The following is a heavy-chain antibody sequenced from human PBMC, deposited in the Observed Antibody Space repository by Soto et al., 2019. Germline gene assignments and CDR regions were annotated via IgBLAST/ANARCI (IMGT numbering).Heavy chain of an antibody. D-gene: IGHD3-16*01. CDR1: GGSTSSDNY. J-gene: IGHJ4*02. Sequence: SETLSLTCTVSGGSTSSDNYWSWIRQPPGKGLEWIGHIYYSGNTDYNPSLKSRLAISIDTSKNQFSLKLSSVTAADTAVYFCAREGGESSDGLYYSDYWGQGTLVTVSS. CDR2: IYYSGNT. CDR3: AREGGESSDGLYYSDY. V-gene: IGHV4-30-4*01.